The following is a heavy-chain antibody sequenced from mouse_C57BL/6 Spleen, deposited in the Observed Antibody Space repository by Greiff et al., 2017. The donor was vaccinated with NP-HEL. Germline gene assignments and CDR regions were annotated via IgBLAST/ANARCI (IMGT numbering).Heavy chain of an antibody. CDR1: GYTFTDYY. CDR2: INPNNGGT. D-gene: IGHD4-1*01. Sequence: VQLKQSGPELVKPGASVKISCKASGYTFTDYYMNWVKQSHGKSLEWIGDINPNNGGTSYNQKFKGKATLTVDKSSSTAYMELRSLTSEDSAVYYCARDLTGRDYYFDYWGQGTTLTVSS. CDR3: ARDLTGRDYYFDY. V-gene: IGHV1-26*01. J-gene: IGHJ2*01.